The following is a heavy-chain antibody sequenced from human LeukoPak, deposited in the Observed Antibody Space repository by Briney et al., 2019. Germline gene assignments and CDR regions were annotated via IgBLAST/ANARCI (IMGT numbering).Heavy chain of an antibody. V-gene: IGHV3-7*01. Sequence: GGALTLSCEASGLSLNTYWMAWVRQAPGKGLEWVANIKKDGSEKHYVDSVKGRFTISRDNAKNSLYLQMSGLRAEDSAVYYCARDSNYYDSSAYYDTFDIWGQGTTVTVSS. CDR3: ARDSNYYDSSAYYDTFDI. CDR2: IKKDGSEK. J-gene: IGHJ3*02. CDR1: GLSLNTYW. D-gene: IGHD3-22*01.